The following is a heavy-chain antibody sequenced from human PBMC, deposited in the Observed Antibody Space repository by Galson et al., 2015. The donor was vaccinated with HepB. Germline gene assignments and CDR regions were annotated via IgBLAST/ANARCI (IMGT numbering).Heavy chain of an antibody. CDR3: ARVRQLVEYYYYYYYMDV. D-gene: IGHD6-6*01. V-gene: IGHV3-33*01. CDR2: IWYDGSNK. CDR1: GFTFSSYG. Sequence: SLRLSCAASGFTFSSYGMHWVRQAPGKGLEWVAVIWYDGSNKYYADSVKGRFTISRDNSKNTLYLQMNSLRAEDTAVYYCARVRQLVEYYYYYYYMDVWGKGTTVTVSS. J-gene: IGHJ6*03.